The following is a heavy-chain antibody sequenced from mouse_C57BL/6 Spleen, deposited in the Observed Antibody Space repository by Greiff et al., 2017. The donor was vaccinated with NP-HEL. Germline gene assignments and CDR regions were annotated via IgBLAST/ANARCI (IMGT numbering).Heavy chain of an antibody. V-gene: IGHV1-15*01. Sequence: VQLKESGAELVRPGASVTLSCKASGYTFTDYEMHWVKQTPVHGLEWIGAIDPETGGTAYNQKFKGKAILTADKSSSTAYMELRSLTSEDSAVYYCSGNYYYGSSYGFDYWGQGTTLTVSS. J-gene: IGHJ2*01. CDR3: SGNYYYGSSYGFDY. D-gene: IGHD1-1*01. CDR1: GYTFTDYE. CDR2: IDPETGGT.